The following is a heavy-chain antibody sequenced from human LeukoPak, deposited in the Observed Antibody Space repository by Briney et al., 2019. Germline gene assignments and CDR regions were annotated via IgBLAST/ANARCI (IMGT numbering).Heavy chain of an antibody. CDR1: GITLRNYG. CDR3: AKRGVVIRVILVGFHKEAYYFDS. Sequence: PGGSLRLSCAGSGITLRNYGMSWVRQAPGKGLEWVAGISGSGGTTNYADSVKGRFTISRDNPKNTLFLHMNSLRAEDTAVYFCAKRGVVIRVILVGFHKEAYYFDSWGQGALVTVSS. J-gene: IGHJ4*02. D-gene: IGHD3-22*01. V-gene: IGHV3-23*01. CDR2: ISGSGGTT.